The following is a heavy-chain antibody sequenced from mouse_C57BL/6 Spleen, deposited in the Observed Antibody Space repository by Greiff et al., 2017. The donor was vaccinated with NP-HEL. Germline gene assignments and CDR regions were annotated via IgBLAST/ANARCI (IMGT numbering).Heavy chain of an antibody. CDR1: GYTFTSYD. D-gene: IGHD4-1*02. Sequence: VQLQQSGPELVKPGASVKLSCKASGYTFTSYDINWVKQRPGQGLEWIGWIYPRDGSTKYNEKFKGKATLTVDTSSSTAYMELHSLTSEGSAVYFYARSPQLGRRKMDYWGQGTSVTVSS. J-gene: IGHJ4*01. CDR3: ARSPQLGRRKMDY. V-gene: IGHV1-85*01. CDR2: IYPRDGST.